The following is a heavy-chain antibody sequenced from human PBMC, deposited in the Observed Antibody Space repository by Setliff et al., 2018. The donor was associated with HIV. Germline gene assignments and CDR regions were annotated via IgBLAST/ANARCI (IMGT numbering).Heavy chain of an antibody. D-gene: IGHD6-13*01. Sequence: GGSLRLSCVASGLPFYNYWMTWLRRAPGRGLEWVANIKQDGSDMHYIESVKGRFTIFRDNAKNSVFLQMNSLSAEDTGVYYCATQTGFYNSHWYDYWGQGTMVTVSS. V-gene: IGHV3-7*01. CDR1: GLPFYNYW. CDR3: ATQTGFYNSHWYDY. CDR2: IKQDGSDM. J-gene: IGHJ4*02.